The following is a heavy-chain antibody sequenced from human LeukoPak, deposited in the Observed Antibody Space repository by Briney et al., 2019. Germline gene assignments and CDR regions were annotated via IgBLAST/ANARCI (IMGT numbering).Heavy chain of an antibody. D-gene: IGHD2-2*01. CDR3: AKTDCSSTSCRFYYYYYMDV. J-gene: IGHJ6*03. CDR2: ISGSGDST. V-gene: IGHV3-23*01. Sequence: GGSLRLSCAASGFTFSNYAMRWVRQAPGKGLEWVSGISGSGDSTYYADSVKGRFTISRDNSKNTLYLQMNSLRAEDTAVYYCAKTDCSSTSCRFYYYYYMDVWGKGTTVTVSS. CDR1: GFTFSNYA.